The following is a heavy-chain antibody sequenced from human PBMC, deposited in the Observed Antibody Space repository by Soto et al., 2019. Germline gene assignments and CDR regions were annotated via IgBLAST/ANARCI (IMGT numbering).Heavy chain of an antibody. J-gene: IGHJ4*02. CDR3: ARGQSSGWTALDY. CDR1: GFTFSTYA. V-gene: IGHV1-3*01. D-gene: IGHD6-25*01. Sequence: PGGSLRLSCAASGFTFSTYAMFWVRQAPGQRLAWMGWINAANGNTKYSQNFQGRVTITRDTLANTAYMELSSLRSEDTAVYYCARGQSSGWTALDYWGQGALVTVSS. CDR2: INAANGNT.